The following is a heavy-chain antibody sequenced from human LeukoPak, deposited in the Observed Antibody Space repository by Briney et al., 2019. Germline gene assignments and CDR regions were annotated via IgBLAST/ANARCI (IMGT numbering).Heavy chain of an antibody. Sequence: ASVKVSCKASGYTFTGYYMHWVRQAPGQGLEWMGWINPNSGGTNYAQKFQSRVTMTRDTSISTAYMELSRLRSDDTAVYYCARADAGELPRLDYWGQGTLVTVSS. V-gene: IGHV1-2*02. D-gene: IGHD1-26*01. CDR2: INPNSGGT. J-gene: IGHJ4*02. CDR3: ARADAGELPRLDY. CDR1: GYTFTGYY.